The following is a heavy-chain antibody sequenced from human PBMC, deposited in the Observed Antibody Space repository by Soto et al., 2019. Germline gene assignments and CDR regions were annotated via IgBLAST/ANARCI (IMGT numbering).Heavy chain of an antibody. V-gene: IGHV3-9*01. CDR1: GFTFDDYA. Sequence: EVQLVESGGGLVQPGRSLRLSCAASGFTFDDYAMHWVRQAPGKGLEWVSGISWNSGSIGYADSVKGRFTISRDNAKNSLYLQMNSLRAEDTALYYCAKGLSVSAVAGSFYYYYYGMDVWGQGTTVTVSS. CDR2: ISWNSGSI. D-gene: IGHD6-19*01. CDR3: AKGLSVSAVAGSFYYYYYGMDV. J-gene: IGHJ6*02.